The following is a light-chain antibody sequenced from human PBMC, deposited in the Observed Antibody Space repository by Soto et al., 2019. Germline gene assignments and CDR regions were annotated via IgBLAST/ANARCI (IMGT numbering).Light chain of an antibody. CDR1: SSNIGSNT. V-gene: IGLV1-44*01. J-gene: IGLJ2*01. CDR3: AAWDDSLNAVL. Sequence: QSVLTQPPSASGTPGQRVTIFCSGSSSNIGSNTVNWYQQFPGTAPKLLIYSNYQRPSGVPDRFSGSKSGTSASLAIGRLQSEDEADYYCAAWDDSLNAVLFGGGTKLTVL. CDR2: SNY.